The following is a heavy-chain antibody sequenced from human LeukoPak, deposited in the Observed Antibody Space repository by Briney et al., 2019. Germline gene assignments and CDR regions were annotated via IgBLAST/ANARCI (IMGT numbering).Heavy chain of an antibody. Sequence: GGPLRLSCAASGFTFSSYAMTWVHQAPGKGLEWVSSISGGGDTTYYADSVRGRFTISRDNSKNTLSVQMNNLRAEDTAVYYCSKQRSEVVVAATNYWGQGTLVTVSS. CDR1: GFTFSSYA. J-gene: IGHJ4*02. V-gene: IGHV3-23*01. D-gene: IGHD2-15*01. CDR3: SKQRSEVVVAATNY. CDR2: ISGGGDTT.